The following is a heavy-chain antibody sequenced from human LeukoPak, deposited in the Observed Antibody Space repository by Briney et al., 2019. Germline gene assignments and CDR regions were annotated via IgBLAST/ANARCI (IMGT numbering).Heavy chain of an antibody. CDR2: INPNSGGT. J-gene: IGHJ3*02. V-gene: IGHV1-2*02. CDR3: ARVAASGWYGGAFDI. CDR1: GYTFTSYD. Sequence: GASVKVSCKASGYTFTSYDINWVRQATGQGLEWMGWINPNSGGTNFAQKFQGRVTMTRDTSISTAYMELNRLRSDDTAVYYCARVAASGWYGGAFDIWGQGTMVTVSS. D-gene: IGHD6-19*01.